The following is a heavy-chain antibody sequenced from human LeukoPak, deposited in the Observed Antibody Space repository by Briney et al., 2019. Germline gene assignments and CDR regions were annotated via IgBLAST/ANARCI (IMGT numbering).Heavy chain of an antibody. CDR3: ARNGYYSSDY. CDR1: GGSISDNYW. J-gene: IGHJ4*02. Sequence: SETLSLTCAVSGGSISDNYWWSWVRQPPGEGLAWSGEIHHSRGTNYNPSLKSRVTISVDKSKNQLSLMLTSVTAADTAVYYCARNGYYSSDYWGQGTLVSVSS. D-gene: IGHD3-22*01. V-gene: IGHV4-4*02. CDR2: IHHSRGT.